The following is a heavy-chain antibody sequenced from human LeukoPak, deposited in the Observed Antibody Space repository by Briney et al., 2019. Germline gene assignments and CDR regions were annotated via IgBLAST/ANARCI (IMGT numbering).Heavy chain of an antibody. CDR3: ARRAVVVRGSYYYYMDV. J-gene: IGHJ6*03. Sequence: ASVTVSFKASGYTFTSYAMNWVRQAPGQGLEWMGWINTNTGNPTYAQGFTGRFVFSLDTYVSTAYLQISSLKAEDTAVYYCARRAVVVRGSYYYYMDVWGKGTTVTVSS. CDR1: GYTFTSYA. D-gene: IGHD3-22*01. V-gene: IGHV7-4-1*02. CDR2: INTNTGNP.